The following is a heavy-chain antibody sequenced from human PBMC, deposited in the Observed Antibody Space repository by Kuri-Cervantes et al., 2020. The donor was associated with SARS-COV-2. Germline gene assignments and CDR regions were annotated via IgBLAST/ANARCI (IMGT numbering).Heavy chain of an antibody. CDR2: ISAYNGNT. V-gene: IGHV1-18*01. Sequence: ASVKVSCKASGYTFTSYGISWVRQAPGQGLEWMGWISAYNGNTNYAQKLQGRVTMTTDTSTSTAYMELRSLRSDDTAVYYCARHEGWFPLWLPFDYWGQGTLVTVSS. D-gene: IGHD5-18*01. J-gene: IGHJ4*02. CDR3: ARHEGWFPLWLPFDY. CDR1: GYTFTSYG.